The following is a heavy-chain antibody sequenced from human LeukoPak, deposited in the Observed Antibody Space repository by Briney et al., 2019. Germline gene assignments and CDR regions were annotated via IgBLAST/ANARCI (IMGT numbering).Heavy chain of an antibody. D-gene: IGHD3-16*01. Sequence: SVKVSCKASGGTFSSYAISWVRQAPGQGLEWMGGIIPVFGTANYAQKFQGRVTITTDESTSTAYMELSSLRSEDTAVYYCAATRVKWFDPWGQGTLVTVSS. J-gene: IGHJ5*02. CDR2: IIPVFGTA. V-gene: IGHV1-69*05. CDR3: AATRVKWFDP. CDR1: GGTFSSYA.